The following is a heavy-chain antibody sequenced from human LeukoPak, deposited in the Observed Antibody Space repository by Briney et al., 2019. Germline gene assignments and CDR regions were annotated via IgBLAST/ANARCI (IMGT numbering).Heavy chain of an antibody. V-gene: IGHV4-61*08. J-gene: IGHJ4*02. CDR3: ARESIAAFFDY. CDR2: IYYSGST. Sequence: SETMSLTCTVSGGSISSGDYYWSWIRQPPGKGLEWIGYIYYSGSTNYNPSLKSRVTISVDTSKNQFSLKLSSVTAADTAVYYCARESIAAFFDYWGQGTLVTVSS. D-gene: IGHD6-6*01. CDR1: GGSISSGDYY.